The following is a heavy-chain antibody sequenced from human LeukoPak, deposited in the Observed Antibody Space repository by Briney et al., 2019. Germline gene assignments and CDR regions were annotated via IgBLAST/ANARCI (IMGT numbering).Heavy chain of an antibody. CDR2: INPNSGGT. CDR3: ARGLGSSWLPGGSLEYYHMDV. J-gene: IGHJ6*03. Sequence: ASVKVSCKASGYTFTGSYMHWVRQAPGQGLEWMGWINPNSGGTNYAQKFQGRVTISVDTSKNQFSLKLSSVTAADTAVYYCARGLGSSWLPGGSLEYYHMDVWGKGTTVTVSS. V-gene: IGHV1-2*02. D-gene: IGHD6-13*01. CDR1: GYTFTGSY.